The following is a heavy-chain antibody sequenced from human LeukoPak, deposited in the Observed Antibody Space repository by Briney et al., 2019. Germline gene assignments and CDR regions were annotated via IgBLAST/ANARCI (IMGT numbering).Heavy chain of an antibody. CDR3: AKGSRCSSTSCYMFDFDY. CDR2: IRYDGSNK. CDR1: GFTFSSYG. D-gene: IGHD2-2*02. V-gene: IGHV3-30*02. Sequence: GGSLRLSCAASGFTFSSYGMHWVRQAPGKGLEWVAFIRYDGSNKYYADSVKGRFTISRDNSKNTLYLQMNSLRAEDTAVYYCAKGSRCSSTSCYMFDFDYWGRGTLVTVSS. J-gene: IGHJ4*02.